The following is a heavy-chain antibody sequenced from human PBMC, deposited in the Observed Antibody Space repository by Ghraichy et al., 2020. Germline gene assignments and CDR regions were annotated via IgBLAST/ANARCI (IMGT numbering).Heavy chain of an antibody. CDR1: GFTFSSYS. V-gene: IGHV3-21*01. CDR3: ARDLAGGYLYYYYGMDV. J-gene: IGHJ6*02. Sequence: GGSLRLSCAASGFTFSSYSMNWVRQAPGKGLEWVSSISSSSSYIYYADSVKGRFTISRDNAKNSLYLQMNSLRAEDTAVYYCARDLAGGYLYYYYGMDVWGQGTTVTVSS. D-gene: IGHD3-22*01. CDR2: ISSSSSYI.